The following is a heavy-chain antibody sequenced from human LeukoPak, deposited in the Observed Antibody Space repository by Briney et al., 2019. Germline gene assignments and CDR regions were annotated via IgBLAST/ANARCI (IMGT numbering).Heavy chain of an antibody. CDR3: ARDPYDSSSYYYSYFDY. V-gene: IGHV1-2*02. J-gene: IGHJ4*02. Sequence: GASVKVSCKASGYSFIDYYIHWVRQAPGQGLEWMGRINPNSGGRKYAQKYQGRVTVTRDTSISKVYMELSRLRSDDTAVYYCARDPYDSSSYYYSYFDYWGQGTLVTVSS. CDR1: GYSFIDYY. D-gene: IGHD3-22*01. CDR2: INPNSGGR.